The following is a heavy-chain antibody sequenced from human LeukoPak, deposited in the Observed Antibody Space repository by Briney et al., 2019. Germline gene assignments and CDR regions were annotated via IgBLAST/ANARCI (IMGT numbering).Heavy chain of an antibody. CDR1: GESFSAYF. CDR3: ARGSSFDGYCSAGACDAGYYDS. D-gene: IGHD2-15*01. Sequence: SETLSLTCAVYGESFSAYFWNWIRQAPGKPLEYIGEVNHRGSSHYNPSLKTRVTLSVDTSKNQFSLKLNSVTAADTAVYFCARGSSFDGYCSAGACDAGYYDSWGQGTPVTVSS. V-gene: IGHV4-34*01. J-gene: IGHJ4*02. CDR2: VNHRGSS.